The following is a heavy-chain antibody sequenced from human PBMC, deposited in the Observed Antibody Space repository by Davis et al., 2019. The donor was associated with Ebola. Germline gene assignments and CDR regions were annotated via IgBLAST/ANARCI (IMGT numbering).Heavy chain of an antibody. CDR1: GFTFSTYS. CDR3: ARDEGWDGDYVLYYYYYGMDV. CDR2: IKQAGSEK. J-gene: IGHJ6*02. V-gene: IGHV3-7*03. D-gene: IGHD4-17*01. Sequence: GESLKISCAASGFTFSTYSMSWVRQAPGKGLEWVANIKQAGSEKYYVDSVKGRFTISRDNAKNSLYLQMNSLRAEDTAVYYCARDEGWDGDYVLYYYYYGMDVWGQGTTVTVSS.